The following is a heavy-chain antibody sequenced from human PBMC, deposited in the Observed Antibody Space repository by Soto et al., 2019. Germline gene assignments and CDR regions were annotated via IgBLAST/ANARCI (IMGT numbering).Heavy chain of an antibody. CDR2: IWYDGSNK. Sequence: QVQLVEPGGGVVQPGKSLRLSCAASGFTFSSYGMHWVRQAPGKGLEWVALIWYDGSNKNYADSVKGRFTISRDNSRNTLYLQMNSLSAEDTAVYYCARIKSTIWAEGEDYWGQGTLVTVSS. V-gene: IGHV3-33*01. D-gene: IGHD7-27*01. CDR3: ARIKSTIWAEGEDY. CDR1: GFTFSSYG. J-gene: IGHJ4*02.